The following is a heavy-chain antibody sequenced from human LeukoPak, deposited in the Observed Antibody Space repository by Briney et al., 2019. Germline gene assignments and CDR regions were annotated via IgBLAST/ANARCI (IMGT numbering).Heavy chain of an antibody. D-gene: IGHD2-2*01. J-gene: IGHJ4*02. CDR1: GFILSSYA. Sequence: PGGSLRLPCAASGFILSSYAMHWVRQAPGKGLEWVAVISYDGSNKYYADSVKGRFTISRDNSKNTLYLQMNSLRAEDTAVYYCARSGYCSSTSCRNYFDYWGQGTLVTVSS. V-gene: IGHV3-30-3*01. CDR3: ARSGYCSSTSCRNYFDY. CDR2: ISYDGSNK.